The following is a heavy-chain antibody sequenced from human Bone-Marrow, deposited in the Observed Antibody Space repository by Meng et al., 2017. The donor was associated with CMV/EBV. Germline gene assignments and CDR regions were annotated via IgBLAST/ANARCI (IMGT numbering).Heavy chain of an antibody. CDR1: GGSISSYY. D-gene: IGHD3-16*02. CDR3: ARGRRYDYVWGSYRYTGGFDD. Sequence: SETLSLTCTVSGGSISSYYWSWIRQPPGKGLEWIGYIYYSGSTNYNPSLKSRVTISVDTSKNQFSLKLSSVTAADTAVYYCARGRRYDYVWGSYRYTGGFDDWGQGTRVTVSS. V-gene: IGHV4-59*12. J-gene: IGHJ4*02. CDR2: IYYSGST.